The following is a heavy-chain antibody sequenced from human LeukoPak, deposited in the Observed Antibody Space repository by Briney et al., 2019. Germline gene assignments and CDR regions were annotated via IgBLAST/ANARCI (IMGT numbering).Heavy chain of an antibody. D-gene: IGHD3-16*01. J-gene: IGHJ4*02. Sequence: PGGSLRLSCAASGFTFSSYRMSWVRQAPGKGLEWVANIKEDGSEKKYVDSVKGRFTISRDNAKNSLYVQMNSLRAEGTAVYYCVRDGGGAEDYWGQGTLVTVSS. CDR1: GFTFSSYR. CDR3: VRDGGGAEDY. CDR2: IKEDGSEK. V-gene: IGHV3-7*01.